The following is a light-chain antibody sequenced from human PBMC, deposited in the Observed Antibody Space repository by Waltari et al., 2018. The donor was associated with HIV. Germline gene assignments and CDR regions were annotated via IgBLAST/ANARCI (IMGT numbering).Light chain of an antibody. CDR1: QTISARS. CDR2: GAS. V-gene: IGKV3-20*01. J-gene: IGKJ3*01. CDR3: QQYGSSPRFT. Sequence: EIVLTPSLGTLSLCPGERATLACTASQTISARSFAWYQPKPCQAPRLINYGASIRATGIPDMVSSSGSRTDFTLTISRLEPEDFAVYYCQQYGSSPRFTFGPGTKVDIK.